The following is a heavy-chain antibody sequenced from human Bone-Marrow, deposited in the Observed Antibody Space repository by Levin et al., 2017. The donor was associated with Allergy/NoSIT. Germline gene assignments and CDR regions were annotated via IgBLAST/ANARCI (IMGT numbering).Heavy chain of an antibody. CDR2: IKRNIDYGTP. J-gene: IGHJ6*02. D-gene: IGHD3-16*01. CDR1: GFTFSDAW. V-gene: IGHV3-15*07. Sequence: TPGGSLRLSCAASGFTFSDAWMNWVRQAPGKGLEWVGRIKRNIDYGTPDHAAAVKGIFSISRDYSKNELYLEMNNLKIEDTAVYYCTVALDNDDFWEKTYHDYGMDVWGQGTTVTVSS. CDR3: TVALDNDDFWEKTYHDYGMDV.